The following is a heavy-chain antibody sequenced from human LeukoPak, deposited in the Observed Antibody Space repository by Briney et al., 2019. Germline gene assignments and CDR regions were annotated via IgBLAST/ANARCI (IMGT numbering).Heavy chain of an antibody. J-gene: IGHJ4*02. Sequence: GGSLRLSCAASGFTFSDYYMSWIRQAPGKGLEWVSYISSSGNTIYYADSVKGRFTISRDNAKNSLYLQTNSLRAEDTAVYYCARVGYGDYVLGYFDYWGQGTLVTVSS. D-gene: IGHD4-17*01. V-gene: IGHV3-11*01. CDR3: ARVGYGDYVLGYFDY. CDR1: GFTFSDYY. CDR2: ISSSGNTI.